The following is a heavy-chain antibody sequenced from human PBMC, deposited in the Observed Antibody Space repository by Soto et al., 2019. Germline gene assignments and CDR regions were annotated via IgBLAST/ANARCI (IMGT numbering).Heavy chain of an antibody. CDR3: ARVGQHYYYGMDV. CDR1: GFTFSSYA. J-gene: IGHJ6*02. CDR2: ISYDGSNK. Sequence: GGSLRLSCAASGFTFSSYAMHWVRQAPGKGLEWVAVISYDGSNKYYADSVKGRFTISRDNSKNTLYLQMNSLRAEDTAVYYCARVGQHYYYGMDVWGQGTTVTVYS. V-gene: IGHV3-30-3*01. D-gene: IGHD3-16*01.